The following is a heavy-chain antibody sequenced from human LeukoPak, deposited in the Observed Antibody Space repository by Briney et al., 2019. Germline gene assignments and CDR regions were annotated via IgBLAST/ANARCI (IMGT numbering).Heavy chain of an antibody. V-gene: IGHV3-30-3*01. Sequence: PGRSLRLSCAASGFTFSSYAMHWVRQAPGKGLEWVAVISYDGSNKYYADSVKGRFTISRDNSMNTLYLQMNSLRAEDTAVYYCARDFTFGGVIAALDYWGQGTLVTVSS. J-gene: IGHJ4*02. D-gene: IGHD3-16*02. CDR3: ARDFTFGGVIAALDY. CDR2: ISYDGSNK. CDR1: GFTFSSYA.